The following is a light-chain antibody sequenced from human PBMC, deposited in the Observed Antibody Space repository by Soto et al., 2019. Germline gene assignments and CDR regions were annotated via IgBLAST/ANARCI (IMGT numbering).Light chain of an antibody. Sequence: QSALTQPPSASGSPGQSVTISCTGTSSDYVSWYQQHPGKAPKLMIYEISKRPSGVPDRFSASKSGNTASLTVSGLQAEDEADYYCSSYAGSNNYVFGTGTKLTVL. CDR3: SSYAGSNNYV. V-gene: IGLV2-8*01. CDR1: SSDY. CDR2: EIS. J-gene: IGLJ1*01.